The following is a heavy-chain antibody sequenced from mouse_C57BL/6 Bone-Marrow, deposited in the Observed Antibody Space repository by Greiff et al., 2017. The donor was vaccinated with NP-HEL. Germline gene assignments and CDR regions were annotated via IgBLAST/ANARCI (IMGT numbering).Heavy chain of an antibody. D-gene: IGHD2-2*01. J-gene: IGHJ2*01. CDR3: ARGIYYGYEGYFDY. V-gene: IGHV1-63*01. CDR1: GYTFTNYW. Sequence: QVQLQQSGAELVRPGTSVKMSCKASGYTFTNYWIGWAKQRPGHGLAWIGDIYPGGGYTNYNEKFKGKATLTADKSSSTAYMQFSSLTSEDSAIYYGARGIYYGYEGYFDYWGQGTTLTVSS. CDR2: IYPGGGYT.